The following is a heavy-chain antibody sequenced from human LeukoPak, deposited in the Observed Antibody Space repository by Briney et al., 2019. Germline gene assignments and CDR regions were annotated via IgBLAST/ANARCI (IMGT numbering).Heavy chain of an antibody. D-gene: IGHD3-10*01. J-gene: IGHJ4*02. V-gene: IGHV4-39*07. CDR3: ARDDYYGSGSYEDY. CDR1: GGSISSTSYY. Sequence: SETLSLTCIVSGGSISSTSYYWGWIRQPPGKGLEWIGSIYHSGSTYYNPSLKSRVTISVDTSKNQFSLKLSSVTAADTAVYYCARDDYYGSGSYEDYWGQGTLVTVSS. CDR2: IYHSGST.